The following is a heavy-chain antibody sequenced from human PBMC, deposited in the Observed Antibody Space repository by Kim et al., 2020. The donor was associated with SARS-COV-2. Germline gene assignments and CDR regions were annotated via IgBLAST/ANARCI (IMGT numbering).Heavy chain of an antibody. V-gene: IGHV7-4-1*02. CDR3: ARAVGLAAAGQGRYNWFDP. J-gene: IGHJ5*02. Sequence: ASVKVSCKASGYTFTSYAMNWVRQAPGQGLEWMGWINTNTGNPTYAQGFTGRFVFSLDTSVSTAYLQISSLKAEDTAVYYYARAVGLAAAGQGRYNWFDPWGQGTLVTVSS. D-gene: IGHD6-13*01. CDR1: GYTFTSYA. CDR2: INTNTGNP.